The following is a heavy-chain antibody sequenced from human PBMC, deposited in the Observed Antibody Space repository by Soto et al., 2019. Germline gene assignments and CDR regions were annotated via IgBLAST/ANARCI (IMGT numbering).Heavy chain of an antibody. D-gene: IGHD3-10*01. CDR2: INPILSMS. CDR3: ASSYGSGYRAFDY. J-gene: IGHJ4*02. V-gene: IGHV1-69*02. CDR1: GDTFTFYS. Sequence: QVQLVQSGAEVKRPGSSVKVSCKASGDTFTFYSINWVRQAPGLGLEWMGRINPILSMSNYAQRFQGRVTMTADKSTSTAYMELSSLGSEDTATYYCASSYGSGYRAFDYWGQGALVTVSS.